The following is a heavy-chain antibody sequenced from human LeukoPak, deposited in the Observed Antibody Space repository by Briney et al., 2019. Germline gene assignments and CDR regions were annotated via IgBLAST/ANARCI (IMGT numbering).Heavy chain of an antibody. D-gene: IGHD1-1*01. V-gene: IGHV3-30*02. J-gene: IGHJ4*02. Sequence: GSLRLSCAASGFTFSSYGMHWVRQAPGKGLEWVAFIRDDGSNKYFPDSVKGRFTISRDNSRNTLYLQMHSLRAEDTAVYYYGRVTTGTVDHWGQETLVTVSS. CDR2: IRDDGSNK. CDR3: GRVTTGTVDH. CDR1: GFTFSSYG.